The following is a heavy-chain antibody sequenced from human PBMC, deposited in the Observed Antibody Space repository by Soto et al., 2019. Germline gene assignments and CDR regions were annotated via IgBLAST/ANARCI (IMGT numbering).Heavy chain of an antibody. J-gene: IGHJ4*02. D-gene: IGHD4-17*01. CDR3: ARVPPEIYGDGFYFDY. CDR2: IYSSGSN. Sequence: QVQLQESGPGLVKPSQTLSLTCTVSGGSISSGGYYWSWIRQHPGKGLEWIGYIYSSGSNYYNPSLKSRVTISVDTSTNQFSLKLSSVTAADTAVYYCARVPPEIYGDGFYFDYWGQGTLVTVSS. CDR1: GGSISSGGYY. V-gene: IGHV4-31*03.